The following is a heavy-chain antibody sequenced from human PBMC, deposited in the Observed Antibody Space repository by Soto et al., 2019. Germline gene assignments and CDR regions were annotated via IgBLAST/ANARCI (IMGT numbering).Heavy chain of an antibody. J-gene: IGHJ4*02. Sequence: GVLRLSCAATGLIFSNYKMHWVRQAPGKGLVWVSRINTDGSIIDYADSVKGRFTVSRDNAKNTLYLQMNSLRADDTAVYYCARDTDGLHYWGQGTLVTVSS. CDR1: GLIFSNYK. CDR2: INTDGSII. CDR3: ARDTDGLHY. V-gene: IGHV3-74*01.